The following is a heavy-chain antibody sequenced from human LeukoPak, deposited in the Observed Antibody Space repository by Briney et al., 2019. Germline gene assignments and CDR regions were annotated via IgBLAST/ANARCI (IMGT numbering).Heavy chain of an antibody. CDR1: GFTFSSYA. V-gene: IGHV3-23*01. Sequence: HPGGSLRLSCVASGFTFSSYAMNWVRQAPGKGLEWVSAISSSDGSTYYADSVKGRSTISRDNSKNTLYLQMNSLRAEDTAIYYCAKTLHYGHFGKFDSWGQGTLVTVSS. J-gene: IGHJ4*02. D-gene: IGHD4-17*01. CDR2: ISSSDGST. CDR3: AKTLHYGHFGKFDS.